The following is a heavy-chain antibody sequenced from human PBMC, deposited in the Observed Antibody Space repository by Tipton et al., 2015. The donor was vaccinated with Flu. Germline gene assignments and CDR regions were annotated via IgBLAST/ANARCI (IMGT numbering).Heavy chain of an antibody. V-gene: IGHV4-39*01. CDR1: SGSIGSTNYF. CDR2: IYPSGTP. CDR3: ARLSYYDVDLKNFYFDY. J-gene: IGHJ4*02. D-gene: IGHD3-10*02. Sequence: TLSLTCTVSSGSIGSTNYFCAWIRQPPGKGLELIGSIYPSGTPYYNPSLKSRVTISVDTSKSQFSLKLRSVTAADTAVYYCARLSYYDVDLKNFYFDYWGQGALVTVSS.